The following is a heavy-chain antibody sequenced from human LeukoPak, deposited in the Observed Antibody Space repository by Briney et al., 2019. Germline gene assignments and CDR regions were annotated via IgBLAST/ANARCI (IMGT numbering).Heavy chain of an antibody. D-gene: IGHD3-10*01. J-gene: IGHJ4*02. V-gene: IGHV5-51*01. CDR2: IYPGDSDT. CDR3: ARRRGSGSYSSTHFDY. Sequence: GESLKISCKGSGYSFTSYWIGWVRQMPGKGLEWMGIIYPGDSDTRYSPPFQGQVTISADKSISTAYLQWSSLKASDTAMYYCARRRGSGSYSSTHFDYWGQGTLVTVSS. CDR1: GYSFTSYW.